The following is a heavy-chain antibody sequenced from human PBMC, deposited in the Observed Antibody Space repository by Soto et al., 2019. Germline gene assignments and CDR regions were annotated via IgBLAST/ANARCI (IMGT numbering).Heavy chain of an antibody. Sequence: PSETLSLTCAVYGGSFSGYYWSWIRQPPGKGLEWIGEINHSGSTNYNPSLKSRVTISVDTSKNQFSLKLSSVTAADTAVYYCARGENGVARHSLVPSYGSIPYYFDYWGQGTLVTVSS. J-gene: IGHJ4*02. V-gene: IGHV4-34*01. CDR1: GGSFSGYY. D-gene: IGHD3-10*01. CDR2: INHSGST. CDR3: ARGENGVARHSLVPSYGSIPYYFDY.